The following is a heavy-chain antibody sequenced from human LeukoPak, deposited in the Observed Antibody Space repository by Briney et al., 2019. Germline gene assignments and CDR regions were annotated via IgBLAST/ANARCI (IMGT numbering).Heavy chain of an antibody. CDR1: GFTFSSYG. V-gene: IGHV3-23*01. D-gene: IGHD6-13*01. J-gene: IGHJ6*04. CDR3: TTGTGYSSSWLLGV. Sequence: PGGSLRLSCAASGFTFSSYGMSWVRQAPGKGLEWVSAISGSGGSTYYADSVKGRFTISRDNSKNTLYLQMNSLRAEDTAVYYCTTGTGYSSSWLLGVWGKGTTVTVSS. CDR2: ISGSGGST.